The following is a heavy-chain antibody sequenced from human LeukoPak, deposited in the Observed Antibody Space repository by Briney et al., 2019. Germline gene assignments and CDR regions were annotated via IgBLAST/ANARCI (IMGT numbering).Heavy chain of an antibody. Sequence: GASVKVSCKTSGYTFTIYGINWVRQAPGQGLEWMGWISGYSANTDYAPRLQGRVTVTTDTSTSTAYMELRSLRSDDTAVYYCARGSRQDTYGRELDFWGQGTLVTVSS. V-gene: IGHV1-18*01. CDR1: GYTFTIYG. CDR2: ISGYSANT. CDR3: ARGSRQDTYGRELDF. D-gene: IGHD5-18*01. J-gene: IGHJ4*02.